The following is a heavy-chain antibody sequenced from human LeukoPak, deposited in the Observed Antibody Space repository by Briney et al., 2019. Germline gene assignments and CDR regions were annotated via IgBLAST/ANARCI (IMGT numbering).Heavy chain of an antibody. CDR3: ARGDPHADL. J-gene: IGHJ5*02. D-gene: IGHD5-24*01. V-gene: IGHV3-48*03. Sequence: GGSLRLSCAASGFDLSTYEMNWVHQAPGKGLGWIADITISGHTKNYADSVKGRFSISRDNARTSLYLQMHSLRVEDTGVYYCARGDPHADLWGQGTLVTVSS. CDR2: ITISGHTK. CDR1: GFDLSTYE.